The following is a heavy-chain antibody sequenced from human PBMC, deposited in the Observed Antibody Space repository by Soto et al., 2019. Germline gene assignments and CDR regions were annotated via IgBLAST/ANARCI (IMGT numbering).Heavy chain of an antibody. CDR2: IYYIGST. V-gene: IGHV4-61*01. Sequence: SETLSLTCTVSGGSVSSGSYYWSWIRQPPGKGLEWIGYIYYIGSTNYNPSLKSRVTISVDTSKNQFSLKLSSVTAADTAVYYCARSIGYCSSTSCYTGGWFDPWGQGTLVTVSS. CDR3: ARSIGYCSSTSCYTGGWFDP. D-gene: IGHD2-2*02. J-gene: IGHJ5*02. CDR1: GGSVSSGSYY.